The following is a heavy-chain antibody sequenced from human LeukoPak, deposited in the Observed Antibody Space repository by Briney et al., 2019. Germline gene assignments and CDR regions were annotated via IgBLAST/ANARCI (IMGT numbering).Heavy chain of an antibody. V-gene: IGHV4-59*08. Sequence: SETLSLTCTVSGGSISSSYWSWIRQPPGKELEWIGCIFYNGNTNYNPSLKNRVTISADASKNQFSLKLSSVTAADTAVYYCARRVHSSSWSSYFDYWGQETLVTVSS. D-gene: IGHD6-13*01. CDR3: ARRVHSSSWSSYFDY. CDR1: GGSISSSY. CDR2: IFYNGNT. J-gene: IGHJ4*02.